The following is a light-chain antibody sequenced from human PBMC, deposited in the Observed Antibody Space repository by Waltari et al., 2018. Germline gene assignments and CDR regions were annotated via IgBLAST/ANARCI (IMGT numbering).Light chain of an antibody. V-gene: IGKV3-11*01. CDR1: QSVGGN. J-gene: IGKJ5*01. CDR2: DAS. Sequence: EIVFTQSPATLSLSPGQRGTLPCRASQSVGGNLAWYQQKPGQAPRLLIYDASNRATGIPARFSGSGSGTDFTLTISSLEPEDFAVYYCQQRRTWPSITFGQGTRLDI. CDR3: QQRRTWPSIT.